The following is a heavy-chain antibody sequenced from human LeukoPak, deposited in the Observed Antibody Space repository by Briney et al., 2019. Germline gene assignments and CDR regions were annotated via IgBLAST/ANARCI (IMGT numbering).Heavy chain of an antibody. CDR1: GFTFRTYA. Sequence: GGSLRLSCAASGFTFRTYAMSWVRQARGKGVEWVSTISGSGANTYYADSVRGGCTISRENEKKRVYMKRNSLRAEDTAVYYCAKERAGYTNPYYFDYWGQGTLVTVSS. CDR3: AKERAGYTNPYYFDY. V-gene: IGHV3-23*01. CDR2: ISGSGANT. D-gene: IGHD3-16*02. J-gene: IGHJ4*02.